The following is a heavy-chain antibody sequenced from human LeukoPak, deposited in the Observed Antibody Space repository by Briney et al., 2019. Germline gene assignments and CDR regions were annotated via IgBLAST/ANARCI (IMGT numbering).Heavy chain of an antibody. CDR1: RYTFTRYY. Sequence: ASVKVSCKASRYTFTRYYMHWVRQAPGQGLEWMGIIDPSGGSTSYAQNFQGGVTMTRDATTSTVYLELSSLRSEDTAVYYCARDFGEMPNYWGQGTLVTVSS. CDR2: IDPSGGST. D-gene: IGHD5-24*01. J-gene: IGHJ4*02. V-gene: IGHV1-46*01. CDR3: ARDFGEMPNY.